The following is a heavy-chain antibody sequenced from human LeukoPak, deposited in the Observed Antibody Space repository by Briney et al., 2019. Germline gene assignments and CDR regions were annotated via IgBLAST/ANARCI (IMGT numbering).Heavy chain of an antibody. CDR1: GGSFSGYF. CDR3: ASSFYYDSRDY. J-gene: IGHJ4*02. CDR2: ITPSGST. V-gene: IGHV4-34*01. D-gene: IGHD3-22*01. Sequence: KPSETLSLTCVVYGGSFSGYFWSWIRQPPGKGLEWIGEITPSGSTNYNPSLKSRVSISIDTSKKKLSLRLTSVTAVDSAVYYCASSFYYDSRDYWGQGTLVTVSS.